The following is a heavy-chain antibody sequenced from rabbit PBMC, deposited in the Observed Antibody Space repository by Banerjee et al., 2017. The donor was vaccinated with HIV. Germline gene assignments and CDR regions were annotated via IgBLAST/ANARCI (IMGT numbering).Heavy chain of an antibody. CDR1: GIDFSSYYY. CDR2: IYTSSGST. J-gene: IGHJ3*01. Sequence: QQQLEESGGGLVKPGGTLTLTCKASGIDFSSYYYMCWVRQAPGKGLELIACIYTSSGSTWYASWVNGRFTISRSTSLNTVDLKMTRLTAADTATYFCATASVDDDYAGTRLHIWGQGTLVTVS. CDR3: ATASVDDDYAGTRLHI. D-gene: IGHD4-2*01. V-gene: IGHV1S43*01.